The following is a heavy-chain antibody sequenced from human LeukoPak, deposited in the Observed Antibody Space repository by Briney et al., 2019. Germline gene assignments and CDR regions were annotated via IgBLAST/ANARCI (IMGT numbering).Heavy chain of an antibody. CDR1: GGSISSYY. D-gene: IGHD6-13*01. V-gene: IGHV4-59*01. CDR2: IYYSGST. J-gene: IGHJ4*02. Sequence: PSETLSPTCTVSGGSISSYYWSWIRQPPGKGLEWIGYIYYSGSTNYNPSLKSRVTISVDTSKNQFSLKLSSVTAADTAVYYCARDGAAAGFDYWGQGTLVTVSS. CDR3: ARDGAAAGFDY.